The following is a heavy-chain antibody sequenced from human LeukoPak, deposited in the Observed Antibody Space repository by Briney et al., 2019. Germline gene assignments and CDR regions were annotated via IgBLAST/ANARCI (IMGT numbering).Heavy chain of an antibody. D-gene: IGHD6-19*01. CDR3: AKREMAVRAFDF. CDR2: INPSGSNT. V-gene: IGHV3-23*01. Sequence: GGSLRLSCAASGFTFNNYAVTWVRQAPGRGLEWVSTINPSGSNTYYAGSVKGRFTISRDNSKNTLYLQMNSLRAEDTAVYYCAKREMAVRAFDFWGQGTLVTVSS. J-gene: IGHJ4*02. CDR1: GFTFNNYA.